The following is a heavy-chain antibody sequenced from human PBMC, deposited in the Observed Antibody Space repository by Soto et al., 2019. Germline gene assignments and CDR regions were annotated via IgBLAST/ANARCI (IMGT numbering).Heavy chain of an antibody. J-gene: IGHJ6*02. D-gene: IGHD2-2*01. CDR3: AGEQNQLLSYYYYYGMDV. Sequence: QVQLQESGPGLVKPSQTLSLTCTVSGGSISSGDYYWSWIRQPPGKGLEWIGYIYYSGSTYYNPSLKSRVTISVDTSKNQFSLKLSSVTAADTAVYYCAGEQNQLLSYYYYYGMDVWGQGTTVTVSS. V-gene: IGHV4-30-4*01. CDR2: IYYSGST. CDR1: GGSISSGDYY.